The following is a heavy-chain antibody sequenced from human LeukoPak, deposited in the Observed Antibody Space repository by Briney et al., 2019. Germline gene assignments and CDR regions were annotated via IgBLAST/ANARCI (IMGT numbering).Heavy chain of an antibody. CDR3: ARDLGYSSAY. CDR1: GGSISSYY. V-gene: IGHV4-59*12. CDR2: IYYSGST. Sequence: PSETLSLTCTVSGGSISSYYWSWIRQPPGKGLEWIGYIYYSGSTNYNPSLKSRVTISVDTSKNQFSLKLSSVTAADTAVYYCARDLGYSSAYWGQGTLVTVSS. J-gene: IGHJ4*02. D-gene: IGHD6-25*01.